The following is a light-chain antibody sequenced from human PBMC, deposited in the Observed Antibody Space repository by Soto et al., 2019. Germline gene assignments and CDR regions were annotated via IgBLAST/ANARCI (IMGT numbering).Light chain of an antibody. J-gene: IGKJ2*02. CDR1: QSLLHSNGYNY. CDR3: MQALQTPWT. CDR2: LGS. Sequence: DIVMTQSPLSLPVTPGEPASISCRSSQSLLHSNGYNYLDWYLQKPGQSPQLLIYLGSSRASGVPDRFRGSGSGTDFTLKISRVEAEDVGVYYCMQALQTPWTFGQGTKLEIK. V-gene: IGKV2-28*01.